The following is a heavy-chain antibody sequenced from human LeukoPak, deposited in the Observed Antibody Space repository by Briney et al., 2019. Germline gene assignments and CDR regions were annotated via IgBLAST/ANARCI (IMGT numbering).Heavy chain of an antibody. D-gene: IGHD6-13*01. Sequence: SETLSLTCAVYGGSFSGYYWSWIRQPPGKGLEWIGEINHSGSTNYNPSLKSRVTISVDTSKNQFSLKLSSVTAADTAVYYCAREQGLGAAAGIVWGQGTLVTVSS. CDR1: GGSFSGYY. V-gene: IGHV4-34*01. CDR2: INHSGST. CDR3: AREQGLGAAAGIV. J-gene: IGHJ4*02.